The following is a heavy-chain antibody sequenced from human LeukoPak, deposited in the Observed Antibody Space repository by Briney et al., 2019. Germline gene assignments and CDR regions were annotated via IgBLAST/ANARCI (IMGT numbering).Heavy chain of an antibody. CDR1: GFTFSSYA. Sequence: PGGSLRLSCAASGFTFSSYAMRWVRQAPGKGLEWVSSISGSGGGTHYADSAKGRFTISRDNSKNTLYLQMNSLRAEDTAVYYCVPDWLLCEYFHHWGQGTLVTVSS. D-gene: IGHD3-9*01. J-gene: IGHJ1*01. V-gene: IGHV3-23*01. CDR2: ISGSGGGT. CDR3: VPDWLLCEYFHH.